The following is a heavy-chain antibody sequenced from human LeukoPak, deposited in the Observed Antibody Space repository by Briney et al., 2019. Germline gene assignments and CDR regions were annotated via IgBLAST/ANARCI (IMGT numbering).Heavy chain of an antibody. J-gene: IGHJ3*02. CDR3: ARAGVVVAATTHDAFDI. CDR2: ICHSGST. CDR1: GGSISSGGYS. Sequence: SETLSLTCAVSGGSISSGGYSWSWIRQPPGKGLEWIGYICHSGSTYYNPSLESRVTISEDRSKNQFSLKLGSVTAADTAVYYCARAGVVVAATTHDAFDIWGQGTMVTVSS. D-gene: IGHD2-15*01. V-gene: IGHV4-30-2*01.